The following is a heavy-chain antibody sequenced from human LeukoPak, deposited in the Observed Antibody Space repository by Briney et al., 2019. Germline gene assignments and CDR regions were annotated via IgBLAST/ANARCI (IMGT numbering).Heavy chain of an antibody. D-gene: IGHD2-15*01. Sequence: GGSLRLSCAASGFTFSSYAMHWVRQAPGKGLEWVAVISYDGSNKYYADSVKGRFTISRDNSKNTLYLQMNSLRAEDTAVYYCAGDRGYCSGGSCYSLDYYYYGMDVWGQGTTVTVSS. V-gene: IGHV3-30-3*01. CDR2: ISYDGSNK. CDR1: GFTFSSYA. J-gene: IGHJ6*02. CDR3: AGDRGYCSGGSCYSLDYYYYGMDV.